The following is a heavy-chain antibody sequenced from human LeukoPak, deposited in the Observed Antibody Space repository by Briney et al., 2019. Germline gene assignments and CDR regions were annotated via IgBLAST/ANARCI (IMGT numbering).Heavy chain of an antibody. Sequence: SETLSLTCTVSGGSISGYYWSWVRQPAGKGLEWIGHIYTSGSTNYNPPLKSRVTLSVDMSKNQFSLSVSSVTAADTAVYYCARESGQSWIQLWPNYGMDVWGQGTTVTVSS. CDR1: GGSISGYY. D-gene: IGHD5-18*01. CDR3: ARESGQSWIQLWPNYGMDV. CDR2: IYTSGST. V-gene: IGHV4-4*07. J-gene: IGHJ6*02.